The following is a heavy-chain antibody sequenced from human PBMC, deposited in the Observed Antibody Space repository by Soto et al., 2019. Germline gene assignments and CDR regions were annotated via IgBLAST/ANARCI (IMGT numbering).Heavy chain of an antibody. CDR1: GGTFRSYA. CDR3: ARESSAFDI. CDR2: IAYDASYK. V-gene: IGHV3-30-3*01. J-gene: IGHJ3*02. Sequence: GGSLRLSSAASGGTFRSYAMHWARQAPGTGLEWVAVIAYDASYKYFADSVKGRFTISRDNSKNTLYLQMNSLRAEDTAIYYCARESSAFDIWGQGTMVTVSS. D-gene: IGHD2-2*01.